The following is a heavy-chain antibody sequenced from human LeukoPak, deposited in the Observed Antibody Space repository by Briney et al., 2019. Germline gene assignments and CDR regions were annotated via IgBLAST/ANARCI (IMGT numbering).Heavy chain of an antibody. J-gene: IGHJ1*01. CDR2: IKSDGST. Sequence: GGSLRLSCAASGFTFSSYWMHWVRQAPGKGLVWVSRIKSDGSTNYADSVKGRFTISTDNAKNTVSLQMNSLRAEDTGVYYCARAPSEIGGYYPEYFRHWGQGTLVTVSS. CDR3: ARAPSEIGGYYPEYFRH. D-gene: IGHD3-22*01. V-gene: IGHV3-74*01. CDR1: GFTFSSYW.